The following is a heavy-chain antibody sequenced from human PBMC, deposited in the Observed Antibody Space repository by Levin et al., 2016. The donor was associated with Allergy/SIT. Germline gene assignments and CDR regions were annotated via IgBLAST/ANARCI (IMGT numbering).Heavy chain of an antibody. CDR1: GGSVSNTNAA. D-gene: IGHD4-11*01. Sequence: SETLSLTCVILGGSVSNTNAAWNWIRQSPSRGLEWLGRTYYRSRWLTDYSVSLESRVIISPDTSKNQVSLQLYSVTPEDTAVYYCARDGGSKWPSFDYWGQGTLVTVSS. CDR3: ARDGGSKWPSFDY. V-gene: IGHV6-1*01. J-gene: IGHJ4*02. CDR2: TYYRSRWLT.